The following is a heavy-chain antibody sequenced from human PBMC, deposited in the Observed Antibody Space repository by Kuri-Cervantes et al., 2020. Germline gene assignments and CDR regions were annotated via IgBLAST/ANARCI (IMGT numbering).Heavy chain of an antibody. V-gene: IGHV1-24*01. Sequence: ASVKVSCKASGYTFTSYGISWVRQAPGKGLEWMGGFDPEDGETIYAQKFQGRVTMTEDTSTDTAYMELSSLRSEDTAVYYCATVTEQQLEDWGQGTMVTVSS. J-gene: IGHJ4*01. CDR2: FDPEDGET. CDR1: GYTFTSYG. CDR3: ATVTEQQLED. D-gene: IGHD6-13*01.